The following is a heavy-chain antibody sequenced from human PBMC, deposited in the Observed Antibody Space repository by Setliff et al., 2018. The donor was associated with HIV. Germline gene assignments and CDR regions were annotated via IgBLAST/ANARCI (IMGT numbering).Heavy chain of an antibody. CDR1: GYTFATYW. V-gene: IGHV5-51*01. Sequence: PGESLKISCKGSGYTFATYWIGWVRQMPGKGLEWMGVIYPGDSDSKYSPSFQDRVTFSVDKSVNTAYLQWSSLQASDTAMYYCARHPYSSSFLIENFDSWGQGTLVTVSS. CDR3: ARHPYSSSFLIENFDS. J-gene: IGHJ4*02. CDR2: IYPGDSDS. D-gene: IGHD6-6*01.